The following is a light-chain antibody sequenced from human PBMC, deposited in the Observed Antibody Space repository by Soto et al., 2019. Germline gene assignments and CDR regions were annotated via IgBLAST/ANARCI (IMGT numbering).Light chain of an antibody. Sequence: EIVLTQSPGTLSLSPGERATLSCRASQSVSSNYLAGYQQKPGLAPRPLIYGASSRATGIPDRFSGSGAGTDFTLTISRLESEEVAGYYCQQYGSSPWTFGQGTKVEIK. CDR3: QQYGSSPWT. V-gene: IGKV3-20*01. CDR1: QSVSSNY. J-gene: IGKJ1*01. CDR2: GAS.